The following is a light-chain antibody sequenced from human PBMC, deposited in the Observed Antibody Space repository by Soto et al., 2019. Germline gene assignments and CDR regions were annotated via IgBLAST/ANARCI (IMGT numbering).Light chain of an antibody. J-gene: IGKJ4*01. CDR2: KAS. V-gene: IGKV1-5*03. CDR1: QTVYNW. CDR3: QQYDSYPLT. Sequence: DIQMTQSPSTLSASIGDRVTITCRASQTVYNWLAWYQQKPGKAPNLLIYKASTLETGVPSRFSGTGSGTEFTLTITSLQPDDFATYFCQQYDSYPLTFGGGTKGEIK.